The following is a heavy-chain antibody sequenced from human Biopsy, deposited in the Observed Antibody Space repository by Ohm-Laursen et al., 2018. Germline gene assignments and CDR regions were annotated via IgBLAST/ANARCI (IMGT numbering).Heavy chain of an antibody. J-gene: IGHJ6*01. CDR3: ARDKTVLNYYFASDV. Sequence: GSSVKVSCNASGGTFNNYGITWVRQAPGQGLEWVGRIISMVGTPKYAQKFRGRATITVDKSTSTAYLDLSSLKSEDTAVYYCARDKTVLNYYFASDVWGQGTTVTVSS. V-gene: IGHV1-69*04. CDR1: GGTFNNYG. CDR2: IISMVGTP. D-gene: IGHD2/OR15-2a*01.